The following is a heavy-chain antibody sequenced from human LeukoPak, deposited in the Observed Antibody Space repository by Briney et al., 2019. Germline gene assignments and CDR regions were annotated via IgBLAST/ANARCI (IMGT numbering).Heavy chain of an antibody. Sequence: SETLSLTCTVSGYSISTGYYWGWIRQPPGKGLEWIGSIYYSGSTYYNPSLKSRVTILVDTSKNQFSLKLSSVTAADTAVYYCARAYYYYYYYMDVWGKGTTVTVSS. V-gene: IGHV4-38-2*02. CDR2: IYYSGST. J-gene: IGHJ6*03. CDR3: ARAYYYYYYYMDV. CDR1: GYSISTGYY.